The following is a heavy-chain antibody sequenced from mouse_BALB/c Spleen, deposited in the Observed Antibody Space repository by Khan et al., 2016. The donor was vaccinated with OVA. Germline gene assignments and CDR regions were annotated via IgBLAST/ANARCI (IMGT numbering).Heavy chain of an antibody. J-gene: IGHJ4*01. D-gene: IGHD2-10*01. CDR2: INTYTGEP. V-gene: IGHV9-3-1*01. CDR3: ARPPYLSYTLDY. CDR1: GYTFTNYG. Sequence: LVESGPALKKPGETVKISCKASGYTFTNYGMNWVKQSPGKALKWMGWINTYTGEPTYADDFKGRFAFSLETSATTAYLQINNLKNEDTATYFCARPPYLSYTLDYWGQGTSVTVSS.